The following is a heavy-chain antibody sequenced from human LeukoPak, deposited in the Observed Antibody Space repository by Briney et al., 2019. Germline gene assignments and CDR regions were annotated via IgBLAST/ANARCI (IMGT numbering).Heavy chain of an antibody. CDR1: GFTFSSYS. J-gene: IGHJ3*02. CDR3: AREGRLEPPAFDI. Sequence: HPGGSLRLSCAASGFTFSSYSMNWVRQAPGKGLEWVSSISSSSSYIYYADSVKGRFTISRDNAKNSLYLQMNSLRAGDTAVYYCAREGRLEPPAFDIWGQGTMVTVSS. V-gene: IGHV3-21*01. CDR2: ISSSSSYI. D-gene: IGHD1-1*01.